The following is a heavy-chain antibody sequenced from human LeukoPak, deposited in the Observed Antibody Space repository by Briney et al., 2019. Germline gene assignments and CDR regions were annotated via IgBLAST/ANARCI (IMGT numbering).Heavy chain of an antibody. D-gene: IGHD4-17*01. V-gene: IGHV3-9*01. J-gene: IGHJ4*02. CDR1: GFTFDDFA. Sequence: PGGSLRLSCAASGFTFDDFAMHWVRQAPGKGLEWVSGISWSSGSIGYADSVKGRFTISRDNAKNSLYLQMNSLRAEDTALYYCAKDRPRYGDYSPSYFDYWGQGTLVTVSS. CDR2: ISWSSGSI. CDR3: AKDRPRYGDYSPSYFDY.